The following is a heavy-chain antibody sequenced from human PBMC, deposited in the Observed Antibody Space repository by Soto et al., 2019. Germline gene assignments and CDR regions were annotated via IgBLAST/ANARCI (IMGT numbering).Heavy chain of an antibody. D-gene: IGHD3-10*01. J-gene: IGHJ2*01. Sequence: QVQLQQWGAGLLKPSETLSLTCAVYGGSFSAYYWSWIRQPPGKGLEWIGEINHSGSTNYNPSLKSRVTISVDTTKHQFSLKLSSVPAADTAVYYCASGSAVNWYFDLWGRGTLVTVSS. CDR2: INHSGST. CDR3: ASGSAVNWYFDL. V-gene: IGHV4-34*01. CDR1: GGSFSAYY.